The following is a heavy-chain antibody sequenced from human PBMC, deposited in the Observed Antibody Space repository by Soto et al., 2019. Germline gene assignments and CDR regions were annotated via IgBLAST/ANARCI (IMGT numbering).Heavy chain of an antibody. CDR3: ARAFDGDYYYYMDV. CDR2: INHSGST. J-gene: IGHJ6*03. D-gene: IGHD3-9*01. CDR1: GGSFSGYY. V-gene: IGHV4-34*01. Sequence: QVQLQQWDAGLLKPSETLSLTCAVYGGSFSGYYWSWIRQPPGKGLEWIGEINHSGSTNYNPSLKSRVTISVDTSKNQFSLKLSSVTAADTAVYYCARAFDGDYYYYMDVWGKGTTVTVSS.